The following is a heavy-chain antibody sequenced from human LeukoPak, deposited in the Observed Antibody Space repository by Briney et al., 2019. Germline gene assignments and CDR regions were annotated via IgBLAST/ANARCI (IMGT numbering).Heavy chain of an antibody. CDR3: ARGGRQVRGVIRADLFYFDY. J-gene: IGHJ4*02. CDR1: GYTFTSYD. Sequence: ASVKVSCKASGYTFTSYDINWVRQATGQGLEWMGWMNPNSGNTGYAQKFQGRVTITRNTSISTAYMELSSLRSEDTAVYYCARGGRQVRGVIRADLFYFDYWGQGTLVTVSS. D-gene: IGHD3-10*01. V-gene: IGHV1-8*03. CDR2: MNPNSGNT.